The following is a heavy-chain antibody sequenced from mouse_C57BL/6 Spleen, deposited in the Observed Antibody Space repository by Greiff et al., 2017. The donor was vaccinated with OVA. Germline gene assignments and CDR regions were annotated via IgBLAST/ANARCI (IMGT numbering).Heavy chain of an antibody. V-gene: IGHV3-6*01. J-gene: IGHJ1*03. CDR1: GYSITSGYY. D-gene: IGHD1-1*01. CDR3: AKEGDCYGSSDWDFDV. CDR2: ISYDGSN. Sequence: EVQLQQSGPGLVKPSQSLSLTCSVTGYSITSGYYWNWIRQFPGNKLEWMGYISYDGSNNYNPSLKNRISITRDTSKNQFFLKLNSVTTEDTATYNCAKEGDCYGSSDWDFDVWGTGTTVTVSS.